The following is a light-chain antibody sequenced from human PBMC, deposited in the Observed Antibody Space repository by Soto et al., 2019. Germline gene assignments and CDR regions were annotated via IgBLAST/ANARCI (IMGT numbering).Light chain of an antibody. CDR2: KAS. Sequence: DIQMTQSPSTLSGSVGDRVTITCRASQTISSWLAWYQHKPGKAPKLLIYKASTLKSGVPSRFSGSGSGTEFTLTISSLQPYDFATYYCQHYNSYSEAFGQGTKVEL. V-gene: IGKV1-5*03. CDR3: QHYNSYSEA. J-gene: IGKJ1*01. CDR1: QTISSW.